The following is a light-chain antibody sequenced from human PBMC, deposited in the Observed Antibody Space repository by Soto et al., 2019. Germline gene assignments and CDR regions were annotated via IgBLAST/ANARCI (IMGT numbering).Light chain of an antibody. V-gene: IGLV1-40*01. J-gene: IGLJ1*01. CDR3: QSYDSSLSGV. CDR1: SSNIGAGYD. Sequence: QAVLTQPPSVSGAPGQTVTISCTGSSSNIGAGYDVPWYQQFPGTAPKLLIYGNSNRPSGVPDRFSGSKSGNSASLAITGLQAEDEADYYCQSYDSSLSGVFGSGTKLTVL. CDR2: GNS.